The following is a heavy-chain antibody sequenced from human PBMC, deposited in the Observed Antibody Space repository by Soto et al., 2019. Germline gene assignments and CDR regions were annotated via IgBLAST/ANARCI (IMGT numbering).Heavy chain of an antibody. CDR1: GGSISSYY. CDR2: IYYSGSA. J-gene: IGHJ4*02. CDR3: ARTTYYYDSSGYYYVSYFDY. D-gene: IGHD3-22*01. Sequence: SETLSLTCTVSGGSISSYYWSWIRQPPGKGLEWIGYIYYSGSANYNPSLKSRVTISVDTSKNQFSLKLSSVTAADTAVYYCARTTYYYDSSGYYYVSYFDYWGQGTLVTVSS. V-gene: IGHV4-59*01.